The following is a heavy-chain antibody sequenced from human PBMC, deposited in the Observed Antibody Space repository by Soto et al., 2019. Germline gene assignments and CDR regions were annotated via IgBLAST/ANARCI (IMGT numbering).Heavy chain of an antibody. Sequence: GGSLRLSCAASGFTFSSYAMHWVRQAPGKGLEWVAVISYDGSNKYYADSVKGRFTISRDNSKNTLYLQMNSLRAEDTAVYYCASTDSGWYSFDYWGQGTLVTVSS. D-gene: IGHD6-19*01. CDR2: ISYDGSNK. V-gene: IGHV3-30-3*01. CDR3: ASTDSGWYSFDY. J-gene: IGHJ4*02. CDR1: GFTFSSYA.